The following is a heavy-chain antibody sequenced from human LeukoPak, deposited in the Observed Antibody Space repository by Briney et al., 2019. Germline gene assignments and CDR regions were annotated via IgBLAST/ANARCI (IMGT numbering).Heavy chain of an antibody. CDR2: ISRSGSTK. CDR1: GFTSSDYN. Sequence: GGSLRLSCAASGFTSSDYNMRWIRQAPGKGLEWVSSISRSGSTKYYADSVKGRFTISRDNAKNSLFLQMNSLRAEDTAVYYCARVLRYCSGGNCYSGGLGYMDVWGKGTTVTISS. D-gene: IGHD2-15*01. V-gene: IGHV3-11*01. J-gene: IGHJ6*03. CDR3: ARVLRYCSGGNCYSGGLGYMDV.